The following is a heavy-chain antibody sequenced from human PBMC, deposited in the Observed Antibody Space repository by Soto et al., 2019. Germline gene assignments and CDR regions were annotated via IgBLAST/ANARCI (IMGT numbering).Heavy chain of an antibody. CDR3: ARQVPAAIRLGWFDP. Sequence: PSETLSLTCTVSGGSISRSTYYWGWIRQPPGKGLEWIGSIYYSGSTYYTPSLKSRVTISVDTSKNQFSLKLSSVTAADTAVYYCARQVPAAIRLGWFDPCVQGTLVTVSS. CDR2: IYYSGST. J-gene: IGHJ5*02. CDR1: GGSISRSTYY. D-gene: IGHD2-2*02. V-gene: IGHV4-39*01.